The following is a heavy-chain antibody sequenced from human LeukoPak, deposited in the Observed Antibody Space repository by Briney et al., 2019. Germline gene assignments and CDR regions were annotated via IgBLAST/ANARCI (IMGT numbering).Heavy chain of an antibody. V-gene: IGHV3-30*18. D-gene: IGHD2-21*02. CDR1: GFTFSSYG. J-gene: IGHJ4*02. Sequence: PGGSLRLSCAASGFTFSSYGMHWVRQAPGKGLEWVAVISYDGSNKYYADPVKGRFTISRDNSKNTLYLQMNSLRAEDTAVYYCAESGDPQYYFDYWGQGTLVTVSS. CDR2: ISYDGSNK. CDR3: AESGDPQYYFDY.